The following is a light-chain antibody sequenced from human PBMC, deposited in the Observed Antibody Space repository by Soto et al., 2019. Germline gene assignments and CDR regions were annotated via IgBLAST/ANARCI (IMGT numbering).Light chain of an antibody. J-gene: IGKJ2*01. Sequence: EIVMTQSPATLSVSPGERATLSCRASQNVGSNLAWYQQRPGQAPRLLIYGASTSATGIPARFTGSGSGTDFTLTISSLQSEDFAVYYCQHYNNWPPYTFGQGTKLEIK. CDR3: QHYNNWPPYT. CDR2: GAS. CDR1: QNVGSN. V-gene: IGKV3-15*01.